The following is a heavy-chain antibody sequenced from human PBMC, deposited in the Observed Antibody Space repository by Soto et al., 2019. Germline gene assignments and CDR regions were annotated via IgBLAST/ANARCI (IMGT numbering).Heavy chain of an antibody. V-gene: IGHV3-23*01. CDR3: AKNQWGNVFDI. CDR1: GFAFSSYD. CDR2: ISKSGATP. Sequence: EVQLLESGGGLVQPGGSLRLSCAASGFAFSSYDMTWVRQAPGKGLEWVSTISKSGATPYYADSVRGRFIISRDNSKNTLHPQMNSLRAEDTALYYCAKNQWGNVFDIWGQGTMLTVSS. J-gene: IGHJ3*02. D-gene: IGHD3-16*01.